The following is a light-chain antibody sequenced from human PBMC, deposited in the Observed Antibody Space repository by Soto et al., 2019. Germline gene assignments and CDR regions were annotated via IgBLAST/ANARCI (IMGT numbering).Light chain of an antibody. J-gene: IGKJ4*01. V-gene: IGKV1-33*01. Sequence: QMTQSPSSLSASVGDRVTITCQASQDISTNLNWYQQKPGKAPKLLIYDASRLEAGVPSRFSGSGSGTDFTFTISTLQPEDIATYYCHQYDNLPLTFGGGTKVEIK. CDR1: QDISTN. CDR2: DAS. CDR3: HQYDNLPLT.